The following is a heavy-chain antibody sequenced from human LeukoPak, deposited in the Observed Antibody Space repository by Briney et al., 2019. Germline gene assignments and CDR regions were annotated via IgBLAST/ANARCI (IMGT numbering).Heavy chain of an antibody. V-gene: IGHV4-59*01. D-gene: IGHD3-22*01. CDR2: IYYSGST. CDR1: GGSISSYY. J-gene: IGHJ3*02. CDR3: ARGGVRDSSGDYPARRAFDI. Sequence: SETLSLTCTVSGGSISSYYWSWIRQPPGKGLEWIGYIYYSGSTNHNPSLKSRVTISVDTSKNQFSLKLSSVTAADTAVYYCARGGVRDSSGDYPARRAFDIWGQGTMVAVSS.